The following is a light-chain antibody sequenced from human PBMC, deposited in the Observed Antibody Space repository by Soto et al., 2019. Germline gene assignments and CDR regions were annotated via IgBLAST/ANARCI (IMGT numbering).Light chain of an antibody. CDR2: SND. CDR3: EAWDDSLNGQGV. CDR1: SSNIGRNT. Sequence: QSVLTQPPSASGTPGQRVSISCSGSSSNIGRNTVNWYQQRPGTAPKVLIYSNDQRPSGVPDRFSGSKSGTSASLAISGLQSEDEADYYCEAWDDSLNGQGVFGGGTKLTVL. V-gene: IGLV1-44*01. J-gene: IGLJ3*02.